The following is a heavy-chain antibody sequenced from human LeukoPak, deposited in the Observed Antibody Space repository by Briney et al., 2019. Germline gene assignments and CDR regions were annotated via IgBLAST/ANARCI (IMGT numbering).Heavy chain of an antibody. D-gene: IGHD2-15*01. J-gene: IGHJ4*02. Sequence: ASVKVSCKASGYTFTGYYMHWVRQAPGQGLEWMGWINPNSGGTNYAQKFQGRVTMTRDTSISTAYMELSRLRSDDTAVYYCARDGTEYCSGGSCYQIDYWGQGTLVTVSS. CDR2: INPNSGGT. CDR3: ARDGTEYCSGGSCYQIDY. CDR1: GYTFTGYY. V-gene: IGHV1-2*02.